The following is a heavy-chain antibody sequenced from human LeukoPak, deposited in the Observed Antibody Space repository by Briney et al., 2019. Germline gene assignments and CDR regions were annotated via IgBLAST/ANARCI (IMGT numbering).Heavy chain of an antibody. CDR3: GKTTTGYSSGRYPAWPVDY. Sequence: GGSLRLSCAASGFTFSDYWMTWVRQAPGKGLEWVSGIFGSGGSAHYAESVKGRFTISRDNSKNTVYLQMNSLRAEDTAVYYCGKTTTGYSSGRYPAWPVDYWGQGTLVTVSS. CDR1: GFTFSDYW. D-gene: IGHD6-19*01. J-gene: IGHJ4*02. CDR2: IFGSGGSA. V-gene: IGHV3-23*01.